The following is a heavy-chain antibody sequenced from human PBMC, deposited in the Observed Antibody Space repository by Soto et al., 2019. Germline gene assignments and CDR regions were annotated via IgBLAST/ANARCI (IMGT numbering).Heavy chain of an antibody. D-gene: IGHD3-22*01. Sequence: QVQLVESGGGVVQPGRSLRLSCAASGFTFSSYAMHWVRQAPGKGLEWVAVISYDGSNKYYADSVKGRFTISRDNSKNTLYLQMNILRAEDTAVYYCAREGYYYDSSGYYFFDYWGQGTLVTVSS. CDR2: ISYDGSNK. CDR1: GFTFSSYA. J-gene: IGHJ4*02. V-gene: IGHV3-30-3*01. CDR3: AREGYYYDSSGYYFFDY.